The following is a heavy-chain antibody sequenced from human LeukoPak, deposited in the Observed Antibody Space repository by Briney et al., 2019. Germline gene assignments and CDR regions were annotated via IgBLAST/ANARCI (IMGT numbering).Heavy chain of an antibody. Sequence: GGSLRLSCAASGCTFSCYAMSWGRQAPGEGVEWGSAISGGGGITYYADFVKGRSTISRDNSNNTLYLQINSLTAEATAVYYCAKGLTGYPFDYWGQGTLVTVSS. CDR2: ISGGGGIT. CDR3: AKGLTGYPFDY. D-gene: IGHD3-9*01. V-gene: IGHV3-23*01. CDR1: GCTFSCYA. J-gene: IGHJ4*02.